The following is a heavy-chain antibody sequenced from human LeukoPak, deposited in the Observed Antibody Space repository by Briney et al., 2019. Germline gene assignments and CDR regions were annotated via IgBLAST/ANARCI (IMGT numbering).Heavy chain of an antibody. V-gene: IGHV1-2*02. CDR3: ARDGSVPYDY. CDR2: INPNSGGT. J-gene: IGHJ4*02. CDR1: GYTFTTYY. Sequence: ASVEVSCKASGYTFTTYYIHWVRQAPGQGLEWMGWINPNSGGTSYAQKFQGRVTVTRDTSITTAYMELSSLRSDDTAVYYCARDGSVPYDYWGQGTLVTVSS.